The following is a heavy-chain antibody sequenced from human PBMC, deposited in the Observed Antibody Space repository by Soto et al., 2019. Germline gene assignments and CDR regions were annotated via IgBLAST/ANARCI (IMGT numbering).Heavy chain of an antibody. Sequence: SETLSLTCAVYGGSFSGYYWSWIRQPPGKWLEWIGEINHSGSTNYNPSLKSRVTISVDTSKNQFSLKLSSVTAADTAVYYCARVKFGSGSLGFDPWGQGTLVTVSS. D-gene: IGHD3-10*01. CDR2: INHSGST. CDR1: GGSFSGYY. V-gene: IGHV4-34*01. CDR3: ARVKFGSGSLGFDP. J-gene: IGHJ5*02.